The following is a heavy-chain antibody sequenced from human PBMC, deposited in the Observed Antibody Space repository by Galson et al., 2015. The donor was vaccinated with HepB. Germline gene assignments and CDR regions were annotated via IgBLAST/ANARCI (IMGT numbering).Heavy chain of an antibody. J-gene: IGHJ6*03. D-gene: IGHD6-13*01. CDR3: VNWVKIVAAAGTAYYFYYYMDV. V-gene: IGHV3-64D*06. CDR1: GFTFSNYA. Sequence: SLRLSCAASGFTFSNYAMNWVRQAPGKGPEYVSAISSNGGSTYYADSVKGRFTISRDNSKNTLYLQMSSLRAEDTAAYYCVNWVKIVAAAGTAYYFYYYMDVWGKATTGTVAS. CDR2: ISSNGGST.